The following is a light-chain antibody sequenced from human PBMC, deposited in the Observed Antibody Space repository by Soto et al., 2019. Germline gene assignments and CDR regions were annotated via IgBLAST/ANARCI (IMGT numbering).Light chain of an antibody. V-gene: IGKV1-9*01. Sequence: IQLTQSPSSLSASVVDRVTITCRASQGISSYLAWYQQKPGKAPKLLIYAASTLQSGVPPRFSGSGSGTDFTLTISSLQPEDFATYYCQQLNSYPLTFGGGTKVDIK. CDR2: AAS. CDR1: QGISSY. CDR3: QQLNSYPLT. J-gene: IGKJ4*01.